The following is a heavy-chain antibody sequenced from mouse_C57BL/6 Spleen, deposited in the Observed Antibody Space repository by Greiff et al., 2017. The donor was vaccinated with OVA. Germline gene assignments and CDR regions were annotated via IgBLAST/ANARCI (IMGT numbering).Heavy chain of an antibody. Sequence: QVQLQQSGAELMKPGASVKLSCKATGYTFTGYWIEWVKQRPGHGLEWIGEILPGSGSTNYNEKFKGKATFTADTSSNTAYMQLSSQTTEDSAIYYCARGTVVEVAMDYWGQGTSVTVSS. D-gene: IGHD1-1*01. CDR3: ARGTVVEVAMDY. J-gene: IGHJ4*01. CDR1: GYTFTGYW. V-gene: IGHV1-9*01. CDR2: ILPGSGST.